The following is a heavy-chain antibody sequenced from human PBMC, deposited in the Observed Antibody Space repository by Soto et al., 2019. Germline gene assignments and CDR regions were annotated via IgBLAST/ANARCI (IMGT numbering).Heavy chain of an antibody. Sequence: SVKVSCKASGFTFTRSAVQWVRQARGQRLEWIGWIVVGSGDTNSAQKFQERVTITRDMSTSIAYIELSSLRSEDTAVYYCAATIIAAVGTGHYYGMDVWGQGTTVTVSS. J-gene: IGHJ6*02. CDR3: AATIIAAVGTGHYYGMDV. CDR2: IVVGSGDT. CDR1: GFTFTRSA. V-gene: IGHV1-58*01. D-gene: IGHD6-13*01.